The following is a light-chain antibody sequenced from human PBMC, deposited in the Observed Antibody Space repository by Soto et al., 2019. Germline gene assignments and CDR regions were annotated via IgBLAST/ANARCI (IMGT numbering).Light chain of an antibody. CDR3: LQGSNWPLT. J-gene: IGKJ4*01. V-gene: IGKV3-11*01. CDR2: DAS. CDR1: KSISNW. Sequence: EIVLTQSPATLSLSPGERATLSCRASKSISNWLAWFQQKPGQAPRLLIYDASNRATGIPARFSGSGSGTDFTLTIISLEPEDFAVYYCLQGSNWPLTFGGGTKVEIK.